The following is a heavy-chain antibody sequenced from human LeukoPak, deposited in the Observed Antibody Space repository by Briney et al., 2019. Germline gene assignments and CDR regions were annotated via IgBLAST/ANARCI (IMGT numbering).Heavy chain of an antibody. V-gene: IGHV3-21*01. D-gene: IGHD2-2*01. Sequence: GGSLRLSCAASGFTFSSYSMNWVRQAPGKGLEWVSSISSSSSYIYYADSVKGRFTISRDNAKNSLYLQMNSLRAEVTAVYYCARDLRDCSSTSCYYYYGMDVWGQGTTVTVSS. CDR3: ARDLRDCSSTSCYYYYGMDV. CDR2: ISSSSSYI. J-gene: IGHJ6*02. CDR1: GFTFSSYS.